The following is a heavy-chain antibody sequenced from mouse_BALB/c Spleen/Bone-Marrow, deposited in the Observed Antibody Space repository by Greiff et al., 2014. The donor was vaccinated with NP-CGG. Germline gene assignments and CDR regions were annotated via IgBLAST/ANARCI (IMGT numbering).Heavy chain of an antibody. V-gene: IGHV14-3*02. CDR3: ARYYYGSSYFDY. CDR2: IDPANGNT. D-gene: IGHD1-1*01. CDR1: GFNIKDTY. J-gene: IGHJ2*01. Sequence: VQLQQSGAELVKPGASVKLSCTASGFNIKDTYMHWVKQRPEQGLEWIGRIDPANGNTKYDPKFQGKATITADTSSNTAYLQLSSLTSEDTAVYYCARYYYGSSYFDYGGQGTTLTVPS.